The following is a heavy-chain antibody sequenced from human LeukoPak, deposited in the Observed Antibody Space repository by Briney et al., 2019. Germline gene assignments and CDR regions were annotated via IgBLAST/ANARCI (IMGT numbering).Heavy chain of an antibody. CDR3: AREEGMITPEYAMDV. J-gene: IGHJ6*02. CDR1: GGSISSYY. D-gene: IGHD3-16*01. Sequence: SETLSLTCTVSGGSISSYYWSWIRQPAGKGLEWIGRIYTSGSTNYNPSLKSRVTMSVDTSKNQFSLKLSSVTAADTAVYYCAREEGMITPEYAMDVWGQGTTVTVSS. V-gene: IGHV4-4*07. CDR2: IYTSGST.